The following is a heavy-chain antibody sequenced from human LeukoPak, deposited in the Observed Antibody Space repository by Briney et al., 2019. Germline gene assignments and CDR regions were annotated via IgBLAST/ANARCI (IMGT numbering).Heavy chain of an antibody. J-gene: IGHJ5*02. Sequence: ASVKVSCKASGYTFTSYGISWVRQAPGQGFEWMGWLSAYNGNTNYAQKLQGRVTMTTDTSTSTAYMELTSLRSDDTAVYYCAASCSSTSCSRSNWFDPWGQGTLVTVSS. CDR2: LSAYNGNT. D-gene: IGHD2-2*01. CDR1: GYTFTSYG. V-gene: IGHV1-18*01. CDR3: AASCSSTSCSRSNWFDP.